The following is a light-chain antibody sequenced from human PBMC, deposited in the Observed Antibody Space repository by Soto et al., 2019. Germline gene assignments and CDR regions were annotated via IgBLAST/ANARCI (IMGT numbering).Light chain of an antibody. CDR1: QSLSSS. Sequence: EIVMTQSPATLSVSPGERATLSCRASQSLSSSIAWYQQKPGQAPRLLIYGASTRATGVPARCSGSGSGTEFTLTISSLQSEDFAVDYCQQYNNWPDMYTFGQGTKLEIK. J-gene: IGKJ2*01. CDR3: QQYNNWPDMYT. CDR2: GAS. V-gene: IGKV3-15*01.